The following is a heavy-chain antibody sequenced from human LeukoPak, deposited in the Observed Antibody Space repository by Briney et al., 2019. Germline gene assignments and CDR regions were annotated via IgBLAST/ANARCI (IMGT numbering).Heavy chain of an antibody. CDR1: GFTFSSYK. V-gene: IGHV3-48*03. CDR3: ARDYVVAAAGTYY. D-gene: IGHD6-13*01. J-gene: IGHJ4*02. CDR2: ISSSGSTM. Sequence: PGGSLRHSCAASGFTFSSYKMNWVRQAPGKGLEWVSYISSSGSTMYYADSVKGRFTISRDNAKSSLYLLMNSLRAEDTADYYCARDYVVAAAGTYYWGQGTLVTVSS.